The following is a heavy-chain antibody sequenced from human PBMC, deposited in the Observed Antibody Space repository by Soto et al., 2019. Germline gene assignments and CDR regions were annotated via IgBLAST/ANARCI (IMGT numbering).Heavy chain of an antibody. CDR3: ARDLWVEPELYYYGMDV. D-gene: IGHD1-1*01. J-gene: IGHJ6*02. V-gene: IGHV4-30-4*01. Sequence: SETLSLTCIVSGDSISSADYYWSWIRQTPGKGLEWIGHIFYSGTTYYNPSLKSRLTISVDTSKNHFSLRLTSVTAADTAVYYCARDLWVEPELYYYGMDVWGQGTTVTVSS. CDR1: GDSISSADYY. CDR2: IFYSGTT.